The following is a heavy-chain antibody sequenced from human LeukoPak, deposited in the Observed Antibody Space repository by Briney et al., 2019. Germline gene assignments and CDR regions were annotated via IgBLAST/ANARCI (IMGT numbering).Heavy chain of an antibody. Sequence: EASVKVSCKVSGYTLTELSMHWVRQAPGQGLEWMGGIIPIFGTANYAQKFQGRVTITADESTSTAYMELSSLRSEDTAVYYCASAHYDFWSGRGYYYYMDVWGKGTTVTVSS. J-gene: IGHJ6*03. CDR2: IIPIFGTA. D-gene: IGHD3-3*01. CDR1: GYTLTELS. CDR3: ASAHYDFWSGRGYYYYMDV. V-gene: IGHV1-69*13.